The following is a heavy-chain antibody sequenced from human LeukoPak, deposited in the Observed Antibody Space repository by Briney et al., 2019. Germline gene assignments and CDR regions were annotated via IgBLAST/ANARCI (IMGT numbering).Heavy chain of an antibody. Sequence: SSETLALTCTVSGGSINSGFYYWSWIRQPGGKGLEWIGRIYTSGSTNYNPSLKSRVTMSVDTSKNQFSLKLSSVTAADTAVYYCAREGRTRVGATGLRYFDLWGRGTLVTVSS. V-gene: IGHV4-61*02. J-gene: IGHJ2*01. D-gene: IGHD1-26*01. CDR1: GGSINSGFYY. CDR2: IYTSGST. CDR3: AREGRTRVGATGLRYFDL.